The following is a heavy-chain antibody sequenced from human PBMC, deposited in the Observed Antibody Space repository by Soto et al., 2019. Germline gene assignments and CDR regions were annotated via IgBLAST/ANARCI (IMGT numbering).Heavy chain of an antibody. CDR2: IFYSGST. Sequence: QVQLEESGPGLVKPSETLSLTCTVSGGSINAFFWSWVRQPPGKGLESIGYIFYSGSTNYHPSLKSRVTISLDTSKTQFSLNLTSVTAADTAVYYCATQTGLYYYGLDVWGQGTMVAVSS. V-gene: IGHV4-59*01. J-gene: IGHJ6*02. CDR1: GGSINAFF. CDR3: ATQTGLYYYGLDV.